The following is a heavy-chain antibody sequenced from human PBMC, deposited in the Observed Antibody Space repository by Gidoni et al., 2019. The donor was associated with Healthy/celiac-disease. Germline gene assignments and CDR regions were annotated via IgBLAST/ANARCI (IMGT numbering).Heavy chain of an antibody. J-gene: IGHJ4*02. CDR2: IYYSGST. CDR1: GGSISSYY. V-gene: IGHV4-59*08. CDR3: ARHRDEWMDY. D-gene: IGHD3-3*01. Sequence: QVQLQESGPGLVKPSETLSLTCTVSGGSISSYYWSWIRQPPGKGLEWIGYIYYSGSTNYNPSLKSRVTISVDTSKNQFSLKLSSVTAADTAVYYCARHRDEWMDYWGQGTLVTVSS.